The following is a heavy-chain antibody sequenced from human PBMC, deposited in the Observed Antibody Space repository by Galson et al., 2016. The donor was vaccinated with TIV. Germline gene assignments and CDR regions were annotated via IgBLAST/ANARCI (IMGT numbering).Heavy chain of an antibody. D-gene: IGHD3-3*01. CDR2: IIPILGIA. CDR3: ASDHEGDSWSGSYRVGYYNFMDV. V-gene: IGHV1-69*02. Sequence: SVKVSCKASGGTFSSFTISWVRQAPGQGLEWMGRIIPILGIANYAQKFQGRLSIIADKSTSKAYMEMSSLRSEDTAVYYCASDHEGDSWSGSYRVGYYNFMDVWGKGTTVTVSS. J-gene: IGHJ6*03. CDR1: GGTFSSFT.